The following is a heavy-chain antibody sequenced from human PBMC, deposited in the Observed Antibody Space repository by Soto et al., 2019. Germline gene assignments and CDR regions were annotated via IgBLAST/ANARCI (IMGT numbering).Heavy chain of an antibody. CDR2: IIPIFGTA. CDR1: GGTFSSYA. CDR3: ASGSLNGWYPHHLPPMDV. D-gene: IGHD6-19*01. V-gene: IGHV1-69*13. J-gene: IGHJ6*02. Sequence: SVKVSCKASGGTFSSYAISWVRQAPGQGLEWMGGIIPIFGTANYAQKFQGRVTITADESTSTAYMELSSLRSEDTAVYYCASGSLNGWYPHHLPPMDVWGQGTTVTVSS.